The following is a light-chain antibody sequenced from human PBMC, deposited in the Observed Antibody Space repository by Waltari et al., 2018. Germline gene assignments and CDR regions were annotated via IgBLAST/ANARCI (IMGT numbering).Light chain of an antibody. CDR3: QYYSTSPPYT. Sequence: EIVLTQSPGTLSLSPGDRATLSCRASQRISSSYLAWYQQKLGQEPRLFICGAATKATGIPDRFSGSGSGTDFTLTISRLEPEDFAVYYCQYYSTSPPYTFGQGTKLEIK. J-gene: IGKJ2*01. CDR2: GAA. CDR1: QRISSSY. V-gene: IGKV3-20*01.